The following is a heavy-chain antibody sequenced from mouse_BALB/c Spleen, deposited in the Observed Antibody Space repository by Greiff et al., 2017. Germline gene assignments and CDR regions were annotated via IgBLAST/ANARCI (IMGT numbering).Heavy chain of an antibody. Sequence: EVQLQQSGAELVKPGASVKLSCTASGFNIKDTYMHWVKQRPEQGLEWIGRIDPANGNTKYDPKFQGKATITADTSSNTAYLQLSSLTSEDTAVYYCASIYYDYDGGDYYAMDYWGQGTSVTVSS. CDR1: GFNIKDTY. CDR2: IDPANGNT. D-gene: IGHD2-4*01. V-gene: IGHV14-3*02. J-gene: IGHJ4*01. CDR3: ASIYYDYDGGDYYAMDY.